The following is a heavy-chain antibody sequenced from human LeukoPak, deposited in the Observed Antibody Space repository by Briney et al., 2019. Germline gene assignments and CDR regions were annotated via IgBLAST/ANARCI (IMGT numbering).Heavy chain of an antibody. V-gene: IGHV4-39*07. CDR3: ARDYTYYYDSSGYYYMIGYNWFDP. J-gene: IGHJ5*02. D-gene: IGHD3-22*01. Sequence: SETLSLTCTVSGGSISSSSYYWGWIRQPPGKGLEWIGSIYYSGSTYYNPSLKSRVTISGDTSKNQFSLKLSSVTAADTAVYYCARDYTYYYDSSGYYYMIGYNWFDPWGQGTLVTVSS. CDR1: GGSISSSSYY. CDR2: IYYSGST.